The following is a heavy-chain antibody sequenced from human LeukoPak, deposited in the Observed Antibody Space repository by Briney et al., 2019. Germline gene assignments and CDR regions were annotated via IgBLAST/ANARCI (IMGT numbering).Heavy chain of an antibody. V-gene: IGHV4-59*01. D-gene: IGHD3-22*01. Sequence: SETLSLTCTVSGGSISNYYWSWIRQPPGKGLEWIGYIYYSGSTNYNPSLKSRVTISVDTSKNQFSLKLSSVTAADTAVYYCARCTYDSSGYYLHYYYYYMDVWGKGTTVTISS. J-gene: IGHJ6*03. CDR2: IYYSGST. CDR1: GGSISNYY. CDR3: ARCTYDSSGYYLHYYYYYMDV.